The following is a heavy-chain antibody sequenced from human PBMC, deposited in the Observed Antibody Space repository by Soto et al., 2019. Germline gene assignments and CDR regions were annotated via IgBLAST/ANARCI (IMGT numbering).Heavy chain of an antibody. CDR3: AKERWAAAGTPTLDY. V-gene: IGHV3-23*01. Sequence: EVPLLESGGGLVQPGGSLRLSCAASGFTFSSYAMSWVRQAPGKGLEWVSAISGGTSSTYYADSVKGRFTISRDNSKNTLYRQMNSLRAEDTAVYYCAKERWAAAGTPTLDYWGQGTLGTVSA. CDR1: GFTFSSYA. CDR2: ISGGTSST. J-gene: IGHJ4*02. D-gene: IGHD6-13*01.